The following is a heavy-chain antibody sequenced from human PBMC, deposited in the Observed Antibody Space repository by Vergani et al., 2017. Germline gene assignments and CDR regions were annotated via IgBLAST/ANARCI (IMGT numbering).Heavy chain of an antibody. CDR1: GFTFSSYS. V-gene: IGHV3-21*01. D-gene: IGHD3-22*01. Sequence: VQLVESGGGLVKPGGSLRLSCAASGFTFSSYSMNWVRQAPGKGLEWVSSISSSSSYIYYADSVKGRFTISRDNAKNSLYLQMNSLRAEDTAVYYCARALLYYHDSSGYYSHFDYWGQGTLVTVSS. J-gene: IGHJ4*02. CDR2: ISSSSSYI. CDR3: ARALLYYHDSSGYYSHFDY.